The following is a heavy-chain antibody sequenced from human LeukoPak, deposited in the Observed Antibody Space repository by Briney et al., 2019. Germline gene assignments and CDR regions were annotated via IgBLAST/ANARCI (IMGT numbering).Heavy chain of an antibody. D-gene: IGHD3-22*01. J-gene: IGHJ4*02. CDR1: GYTFTGYY. V-gene: IGHV1-2*02. CDR3: AANYYDSSGYYRLAY. Sequence: ASVKVSCKASGYTFTGYYMHWVRQAPGQGLEWMGWINPNSGGTNYAQKFQGRVTMTRDTSVSTAYMELSRLRSDDTAVYYCAANYYDSSGYYRLAYWGQGTLVTVSS. CDR2: INPNSGGT.